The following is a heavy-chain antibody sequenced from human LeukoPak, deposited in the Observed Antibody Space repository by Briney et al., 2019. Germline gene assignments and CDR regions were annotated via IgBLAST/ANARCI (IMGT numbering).Heavy chain of an antibody. J-gene: IGHJ4*02. CDR3: ARTPATAILDY. Sequence: PSQTLSLTCTVSGGSISSYYWSWIRQPPGKGLEWIGYIYYSGSTNYNPSLKSRVTISVDTSKNQFSLKLSSVTAADTAVYYCARTPATAILDYWGQGTLVTVSS. CDR2: IYYSGST. V-gene: IGHV4-59*08. D-gene: IGHD2-2*02. CDR1: GGSISSYY.